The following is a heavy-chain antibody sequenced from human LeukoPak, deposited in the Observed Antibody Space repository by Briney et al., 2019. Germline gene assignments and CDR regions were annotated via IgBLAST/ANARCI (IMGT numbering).Heavy chain of an antibody. J-gene: IGHJ4*02. CDR2: IYTSGST. D-gene: IGHD5-12*01. CDR3: ARHSGYSGYDFDY. V-gene: IGHV4-4*07. Sequence: SETLSLTCTVSGGSISSYYWNWIRQPAGKGPEWIGRIYTSGSTNYNPSLKSRVTISVDTSKNQFSLKLSSVTAADTAVYYCARHSGYSGYDFDYWGQGTLVTVSS. CDR1: GGSISSYY.